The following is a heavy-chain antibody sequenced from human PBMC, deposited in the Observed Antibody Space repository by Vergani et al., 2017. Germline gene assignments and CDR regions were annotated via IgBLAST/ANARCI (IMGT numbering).Heavy chain of an antibody. V-gene: IGHV3-43*01. CDR1: GFTFDDYT. D-gene: IGHD6-6*01. J-gene: IGHJ4*02. CDR2: ISWDGGST. CDR3: AKDPYSSSRLYYFDY. Sequence: EVQLLESGGGLVQPGGSLRLSCAASGFTFDDYTMHWVRQAPGKGLEWVSLISWDGGSTYYADSLKGRFNISRDNSKNTLYLQMNSLRAEDTAVYYCAKDPYSSSRLYYFDYWGQGTLVTVSS.